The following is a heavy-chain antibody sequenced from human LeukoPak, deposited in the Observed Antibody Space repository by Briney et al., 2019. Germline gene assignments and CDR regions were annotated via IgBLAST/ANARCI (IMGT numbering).Heavy chain of an antibody. V-gene: IGHV3-15*01. J-gene: IGHJ4*02. CDR2: IKRIIDGGTT. CDR3: AAQGGSGDLRY. D-gene: IGHD4-17*01. Sequence: GGSLRLSCAASGFTFSSYEMNWVRQAPGKGLEWVGRIKRIIDGGTTDYAAPAKGRFTVSRDDSINTLYLQMSSLKTEDTAVYYCAAQGGSGDLRYWGQGTLVTVSS. CDR1: GFTFSSYE.